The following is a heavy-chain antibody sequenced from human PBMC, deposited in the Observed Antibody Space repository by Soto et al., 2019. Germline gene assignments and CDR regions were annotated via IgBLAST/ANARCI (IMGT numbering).Heavy chain of an antibody. CDR3: ARGGGVGVAGSAAFDM. Sequence: QLHLVQSGAVVKKPGASVTVSCSASGYPVTAYYMHWVRQAPGRGLEWMGGINPATGAAKYTQTFRGMVTTTRVTSTSTVFMELSGLASEATAVFYCARGGGVGVAGSAAFDMWGQGTLVTVSS. J-gene: IGHJ3*02. D-gene: IGHD3-3*01. V-gene: IGHV1-2*02. CDR2: INPATGAA. CDR1: GYPVTAYY.